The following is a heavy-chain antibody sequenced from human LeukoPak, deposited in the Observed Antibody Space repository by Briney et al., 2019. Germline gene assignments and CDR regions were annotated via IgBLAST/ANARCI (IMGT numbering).Heavy chain of an antibody. J-gene: IGHJ4*02. D-gene: IGHD4-23*01. CDR1: GGSISSYY. Sequence: SETLSLTCTVSGGSISSYYWSWIRQPPGKGLEWIGYIYYSGSTNYNPSLKSRVTILVGTSKNQFSLKLSSVTAADTAVYYCAGRQRWPFDYWGQGTLVTVSS. CDR2: IYYSGST. CDR3: AGRQRWPFDY. V-gene: IGHV4-59*01.